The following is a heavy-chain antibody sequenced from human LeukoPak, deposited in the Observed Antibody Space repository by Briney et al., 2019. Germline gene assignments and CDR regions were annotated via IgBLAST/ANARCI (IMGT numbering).Heavy chain of an antibody. D-gene: IGHD3-10*01. CDR2: IYYSGST. J-gene: IGHJ4*02. CDR3: ARVPLWFHFDY. V-gene: IGHV4-61*08. Sequence: PSETLSLTCTVSGDSISSGGHYWNWIRQPPGKGLEWIGYIYYSGSTNYNPSLKSRVTISVDTSKNQFSLKLSSVTAADTAVYYCARVPLWFHFDYWGQGTLVTVSS. CDR1: GDSISSGGHY.